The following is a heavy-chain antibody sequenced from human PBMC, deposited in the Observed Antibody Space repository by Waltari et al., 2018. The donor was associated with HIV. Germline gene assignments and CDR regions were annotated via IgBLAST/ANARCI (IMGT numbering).Heavy chain of an antibody. V-gene: IGHV1-2*02. CDR3: ARDYDSNGMYYFDY. D-gene: IGHD3-22*01. CDR1: GYTFTDYY. Sequence: QVQLLQSGAEVKKPGASVKVSCKAPGYTFTDYYMNWVRQATGQGPEWMGWINPNRGDTNYAQKFQGMVTMTRDTSITTAYMELSRLRSDDTAVYFCARDYDSNGMYYFDYWGQGTLVTVSS. CDR2: INPNRGDT. J-gene: IGHJ4*02.